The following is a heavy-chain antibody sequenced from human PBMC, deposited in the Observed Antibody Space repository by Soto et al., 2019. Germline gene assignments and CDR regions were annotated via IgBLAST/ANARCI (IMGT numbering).Heavy chain of an antibody. V-gene: IGHV1-8*01. CDR2: MNPNSGNT. Sequence: GASVKVSCKASGYTCTSYDINWVRQATGQGLEWMGWMNPNSGNTGYAQKFQGRVTMTRNTSISTAYMELSSLRSEDTAVYYCAREGGYCSSTSCYSDYGMDVWGQGTTVTVSS. D-gene: IGHD2-2*01. CDR3: AREGGYCSSTSCYSDYGMDV. CDR1: GYTCTSYD. J-gene: IGHJ6*02.